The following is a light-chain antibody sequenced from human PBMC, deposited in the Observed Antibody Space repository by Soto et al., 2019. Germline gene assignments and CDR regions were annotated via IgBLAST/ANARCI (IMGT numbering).Light chain of an antibody. CDR3: QQYGSTPPFT. CDR2: GAS. J-gene: IGKJ3*01. CDR1: QSVSRNY. Sequence: ESVLTQSPGTLSLSPGERPTLSCRASQSVSRNYLAWYQQKPGQAPRLLIYGASSRATGIPDRFSGSGSGTDFTLTISRLEPEDFAVYYCQQYGSTPPFTFGPGTRVDI. V-gene: IGKV3-20*01.